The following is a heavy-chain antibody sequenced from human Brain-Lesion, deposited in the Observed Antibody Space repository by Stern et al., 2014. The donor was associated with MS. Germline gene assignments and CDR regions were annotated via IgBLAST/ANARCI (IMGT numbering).Heavy chain of an antibody. CDR2: IKADGTEK. CDR1: GFTFGNYW. CDR3: ARVYNTIYGIVTQRGSGMDV. Sequence: EVQLVESGGGLVQPGGSLTISCTAAGFTFGNYWMTWVRQAPGKGLEWVANIKADGTEKNDVDSVKGRFTISRDNARNSLYLQMNSLRVEDTALYYCARVYNTIYGIVTQRGSGMDVWGQGTTVIVSS. J-gene: IGHJ6*02. D-gene: IGHD3-3*01. V-gene: IGHV3-7*01.